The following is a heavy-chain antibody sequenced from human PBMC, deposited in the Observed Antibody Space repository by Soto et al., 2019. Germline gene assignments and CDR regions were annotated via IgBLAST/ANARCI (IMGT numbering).Heavy chain of an antibody. J-gene: IGHJ6*02. CDR2: ISASGYST. V-gene: IGHV3-23*01. Sequence: PGGSLRLSCAASGFTFSDSAMGWVRQAPGKGLEWVSSISASGYSTYYADSVKGRFTISRDTSKNTLYLQTNSLRADDTALYFCAKDRMAIHSYYGMDVWGQGTTVSVS. CDR1: GFTFSDSA. D-gene: IGHD5-12*01. CDR3: AKDRMAIHSYYGMDV.